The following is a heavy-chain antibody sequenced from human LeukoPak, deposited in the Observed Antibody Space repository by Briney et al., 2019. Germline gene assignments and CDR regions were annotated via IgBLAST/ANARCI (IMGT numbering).Heavy chain of an antibody. CDR3: ARVDGYSGYAPADYFDY. Sequence: SETLSLTCTVSGGSISSYYWSWIRQPPEKGLEWIGYIYYSGSTNYNPSLKSRVTMSVDTSKNQFSLKLSSVTAADTAVYHCARVDGYSGYAPADYFDYWGQGTLVTVSS. CDR1: GGSISSYY. J-gene: IGHJ4*02. V-gene: IGHV4-59*01. D-gene: IGHD5-12*01. CDR2: IYYSGST.